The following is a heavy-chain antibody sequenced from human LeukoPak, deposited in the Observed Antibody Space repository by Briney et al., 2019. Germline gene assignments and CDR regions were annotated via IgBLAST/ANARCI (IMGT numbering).Heavy chain of an antibody. D-gene: IGHD4/OR15-4a*01. CDR3: ARVRGGNYQPLNFDY. CDR1: GFTFSTYS. Sequence: GGSLRLSCAVSGFTFSTYSMNWVRQAPGKGLEWLSYITSTSGTIYYADSVKGRFTISRDNAKNSLYLQMNSLRDEDTAVYYCARVRGGNYQPLNFDYWGQGTLVTVSS. J-gene: IGHJ4*02. CDR2: ITSTSGTI. V-gene: IGHV3-48*02.